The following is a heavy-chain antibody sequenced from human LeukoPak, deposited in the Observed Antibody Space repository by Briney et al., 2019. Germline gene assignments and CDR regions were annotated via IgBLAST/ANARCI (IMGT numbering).Heavy chain of an antibody. CDR3: AQGDAIDV. J-gene: IGHJ6*02. CDR2: INQDGSEI. CDR1: GFILRRHW. Sequence: GGSLRLSCVDSGFILRRHWMYWVRLAPGKGLEWVANINQDGSEIYYVDSVKGRFTISRDNAKNSLFLEMKRLRAEDTGVYYCAQGDAIDVWGQGTTVTVS. D-gene: IGHD3-16*01. V-gene: IGHV3-7*01.